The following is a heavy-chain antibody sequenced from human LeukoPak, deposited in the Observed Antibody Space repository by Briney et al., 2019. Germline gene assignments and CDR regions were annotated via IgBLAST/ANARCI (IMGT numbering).Heavy chain of an antibody. D-gene: IGHD1-14*01. CDR2: IYPGDSDT. CDR3: ARVSDHYFDY. Sequence: KIGESLKISCKASGYSFTSYWIGRVRQMPGKGLEWMGIIYPGDSDTRYSPSFQGQVTISADKSISTAYLRWSSLKASDIAMYYCARVSDHYFDYWGQGTLATVSS. CDR1: GYSFTSYW. J-gene: IGHJ4*02. V-gene: IGHV5-51*01.